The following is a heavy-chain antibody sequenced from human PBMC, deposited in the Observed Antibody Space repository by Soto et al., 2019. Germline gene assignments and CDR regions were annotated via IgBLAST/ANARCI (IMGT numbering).Heavy chain of an antibody. V-gene: IGHV1-2*04. D-gene: IGHD3-10*01. CDR2: INPNSGGT. Sequence: GASVKVSCKASGYTFTRSGISWVRQAPGQGLEWMGWINPNSGGTNYAQKFQGWVTMTRDTSISTAYMELSRLRSDDTAVYYCARTYYYGSGAFDIWGQGTMVTVSS. J-gene: IGHJ3*02. CDR1: GYTFTRSG. CDR3: ARTYYYGSGAFDI.